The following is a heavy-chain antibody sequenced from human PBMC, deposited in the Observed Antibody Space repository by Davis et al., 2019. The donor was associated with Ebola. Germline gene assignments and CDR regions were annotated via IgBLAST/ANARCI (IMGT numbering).Heavy chain of an antibody. Sequence: SVKVSCKASGGTFSSYAISWVRQAPGQGLEWMGGIIPIFGTANYAQKFQGRVTITADESTSTAYMELSSRRSEDTAVYYCARGGVFDSSSWYPLVRYFDYWGQGTLVTVSS. CDR1: GGTFSSYA. D-gene: IGHD6-13*01. CDR2: IIPIFGTA. CDR3: ARGGVFDSSSWYPLVRYFDY. V-gene: IGHV1-69*13. J-gene: IGHJ4*02.